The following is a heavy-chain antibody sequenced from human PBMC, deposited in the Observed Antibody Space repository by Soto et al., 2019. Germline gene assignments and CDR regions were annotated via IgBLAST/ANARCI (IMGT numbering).Heavy chain of an antibody. CDR1: GFTFSSYG. J-gene: IGHJ5*02. Sequence: GGSLRLSCAASGFTFSSYGMHWVRQAPGKGLEWVAVISYDGSNKYYADSVKGRFTISRDNSKNTLYLQMNSLRAEDTAVYYCAKEVREQQLVRNWFAPWGQGTLVTVSS. CDR3: AKEVREQQLVRNWFAP. CDR2: ISYDGSNK. D-gene: IGHD6-13*01. V-gene: IGHV3-30*18.